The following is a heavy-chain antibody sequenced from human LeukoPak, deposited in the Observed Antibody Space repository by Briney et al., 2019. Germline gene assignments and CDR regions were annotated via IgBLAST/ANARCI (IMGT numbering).Heavy chain of an antibody. CDR1: GYTFTSYV. CDR2: INAGNGDT. V-gene: IGHV1-3*01. Sequence: ASVKVSCKASGYTFTSYVLHWVRQAPGQRVEWMGWINAGNGDTKYSQKFQGRVTITRDTSASTAYMELSSLRSEDTAVYHCARGYCSSTSCQYYFDYWGQGTLVTVSS. J-gene: IGHJ4*02. CDR3: ARGYCSSTSCQYYFDY. D-gene: IGHD2-2*01.